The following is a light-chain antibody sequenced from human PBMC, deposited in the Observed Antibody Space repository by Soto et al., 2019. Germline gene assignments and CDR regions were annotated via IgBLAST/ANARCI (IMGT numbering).Light chain of an antibody. CDR2: EGS. CDR1: SSDVGSYNL. J-gene: IGLJ2*01. CDR3: CSYAGRDVV. Sequence: QSVLAQPASVSGSRGQSITISCTGTSSDVGSYNLVSWYQQHPGKAPKLMIYEGSKRPSGVSNRFSGSKSGNTASLTISGLQAEDEADYYCCSYAGRDVVFGGGTKLTVL. V-gene: IGLV2-23*01.